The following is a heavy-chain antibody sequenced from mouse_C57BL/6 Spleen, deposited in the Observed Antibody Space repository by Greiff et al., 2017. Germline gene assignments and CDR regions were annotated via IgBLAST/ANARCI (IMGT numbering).Heavy chain of an antibody. CDR3: TIPTSPPYYGSSHWYFDV. J-gene: IGHJ1*03. V-gene: IGHV14-1*01. CDR1: GFNIKDYY. Sequence: EVQLQQSGAELVRPGASVKLSCTASGFNIKDYYMHWVKQRPEQGLEWIGRIDPEDGDTEYAPKFQGKATMTADTSSNTAYLQLSSLTSEDTAVYYCTIPTSPPYYGSSHWYFDVWGTGTTVTVSA. D-gene: IGHD1-1*01. CDR2: IDPEDGDT.